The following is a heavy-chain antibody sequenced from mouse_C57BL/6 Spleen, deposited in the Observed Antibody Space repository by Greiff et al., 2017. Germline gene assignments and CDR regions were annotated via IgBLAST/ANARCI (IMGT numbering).Heavy chain of an antibody. CDR1: GYSITSGYY. J-gene: IGHJ2*01. D-gene: IGHD1-1*02. CDR3: ARGDGDFDY. V-gene: IGHV3-6*01. CDR2: ISYDGSN. Sequence: DVQLVASGPGLVKPSPSLSLTCSVTGYSITSGYYCNWIRQFPGNKLEWMGYISYDGSNNYNPALKNRISLTRDTSKHQFFLKLNSVTTEATATYYWARGDGDFDYWGQGTTLTGAS.